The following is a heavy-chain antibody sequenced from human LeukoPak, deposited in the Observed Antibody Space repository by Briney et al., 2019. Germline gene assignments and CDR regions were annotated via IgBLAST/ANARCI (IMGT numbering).Heavy chain of an antibody. Sequence: GSSVKVSCKASGGTFSSYTISWVRQAPGQGLEWMGRIIPILGIANYAQKFQGRVTITADKSTSTAYMELSSLRSEDTAVYYCAREHGSGSYRDYYYGMDVWGQGTTVTVSS. CDR1: GGTFSSYT. D-gene: IGHD3-10*01. CDR2: IIPILGIA. V-gene: IGHV1-69*04. J-gene: IGHJ6*02. CDR3: AREHGSGSYRDYYYGMDV.